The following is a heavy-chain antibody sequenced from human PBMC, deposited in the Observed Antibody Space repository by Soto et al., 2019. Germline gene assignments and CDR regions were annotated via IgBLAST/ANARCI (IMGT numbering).Heavy chain of an antibody. CDR2: ISYDGSNK. D-gene: IGHD1-26*01. V-gene: IGHV3-30-3*01. Sequence: LRLSCAASGFTFSSYAMHWVRQAPGKGLEWVAVISYDGSNKYYADSVKGQFTISRDNSKNTLYLQMNSLRAEDTAVYYCAKGLYSGSYFDYWGQGTLVTVSS. CDR3: AKGLYSGSYFDY. CDR1: GFTFSSYA. J-gene: IGHJ4*02.